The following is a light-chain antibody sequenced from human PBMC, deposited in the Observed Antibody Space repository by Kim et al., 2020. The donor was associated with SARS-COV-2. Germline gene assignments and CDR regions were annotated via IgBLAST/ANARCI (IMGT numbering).Light chain of an antibody. J-gene: IGKJ4*01. CDR1: QSITSG. V-gene: IGKV1-5*01. CDR2: LVY. Sequence: TLFASIGDTVTLTCRASQSITSGLAWYQQKPGKVPKLLIYLVYNLDNGVPSRFSGSGSGTQFTLTISSLQPDDFATYYCQQHNGYFGGGTKVDIK. CDR3: QQHNGY.